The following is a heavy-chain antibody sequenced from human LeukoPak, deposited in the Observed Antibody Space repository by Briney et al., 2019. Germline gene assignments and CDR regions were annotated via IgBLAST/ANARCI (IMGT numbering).Heavy chain of an antibody. CDR1: GSIFTSYW. CDR3: ARTYYYDSRGAFDI. J-gene: IGHJ3*02. Sequence: GASLKISCKGSGSIFTSYWIGWVRQLPGKGLEWMGIIYPGDSDTRYSPSFQGQVTISADKSISTAYLQWSSLKASETAMYYCARTYYYDSRGAFDIWGQGTMVTVSS. D-gene: IGHD3-22*01. V-gene: IGHV5-51*01. CDR2: IYPGDSDT.